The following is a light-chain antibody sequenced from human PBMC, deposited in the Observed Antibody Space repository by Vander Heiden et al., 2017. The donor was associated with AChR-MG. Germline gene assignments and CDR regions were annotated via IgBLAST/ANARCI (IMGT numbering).Light chain of an antibody. J-gene: IGKJ5*01. V-gene: IGKV2-28*01. CDR3: MQALQTSIT. CDR1: QSLLHRNGYNY. Sequence: EIVMTQSLLSLPVTPGEAASISCRSSQSLLHRNGYNYLDWYLQKPGQCPQLLIYLGSYRAPGVPDRFSGSGSGTDFTLKISRVEAEDVGVYYCMQALQTSITFGQGTRLEIK. CDR2: LGS.